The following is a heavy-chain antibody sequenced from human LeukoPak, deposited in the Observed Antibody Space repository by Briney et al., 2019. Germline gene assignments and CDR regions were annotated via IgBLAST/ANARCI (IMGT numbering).Heavy chain of an antibody. CDR3: AKLFPAACTGFDY. D-gene: IGHD6-13*01. J-gene: IGHJ4*02. Sequence: PGRSLRLSCAASGFTFSSYGMHWVRQAPGKGLEWVAVISYDGSNKYYADSVKGRFTISRDNSKNTLYLQMNSLRAEDTAVYYCAKLFPAACTGFDYWGQGTLVTVSS. V-gene: IGHV3-30*18. CDR2: ISYDGSNK. CDR1: GFTFSSYG.